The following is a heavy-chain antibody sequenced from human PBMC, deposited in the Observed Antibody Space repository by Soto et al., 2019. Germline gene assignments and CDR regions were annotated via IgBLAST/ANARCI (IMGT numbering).Heavy chain of an antibody. J-gene: IGHJ5*02. CDR3: TGAYYDINGYSLDP. D-gene: IGHD3-22*01. CDR2: IYYGGSI. CDR1: GGTIIDGD. Sequence: SVTLSVPYCVSGGTIIDGDWTWILQNPGKGLEWIGYIYYGGSINYNPSLKGRVIISVDTAKNQFSLRLSSVTAADTTVYYCTGAYYDINGYSLDPWGQGTSVTVSS. V-gene: IGHV4-59*01.